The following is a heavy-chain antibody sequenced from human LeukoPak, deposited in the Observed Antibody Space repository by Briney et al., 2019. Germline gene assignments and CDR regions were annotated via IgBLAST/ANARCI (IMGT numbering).Heavy chain of an antibody. CDR1: GGSISSSSYY. CDR2: IYYSGST. D-gene: IGHD4-17*01. Sequence: SETLSLTCTVSGGSISSSSYYWGWIRQPPGKGLEGIGSIYYSGSTYYNPSLKSRVTISVDTSKNQFSLKLSSVTAADTAVYYRARTPTTVTTLYYWYFDLWGRGTLVTVSS. J-gene: IGHJ2*01. CDR3: ARTPTTVTTLYYWYFDL. V-gene: IGHV4-39*01.